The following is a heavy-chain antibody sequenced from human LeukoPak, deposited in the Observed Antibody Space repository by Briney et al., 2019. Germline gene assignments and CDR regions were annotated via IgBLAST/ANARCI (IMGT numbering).Heavy chain of an antibody. J-gene: IGHJ4*02. CDR2: INPNSCGT. D-gene: IGHD1-26*01. CDR3: ARDGTGATPFDY. V-gene: IGHV1-2*02. Sequence: IAWINPNSCGTNFAHKFHGRVTITRYTSIITAYMELSRLRSDDTAVYYCARDGTGATPFDYWGQGTLVTVSS.